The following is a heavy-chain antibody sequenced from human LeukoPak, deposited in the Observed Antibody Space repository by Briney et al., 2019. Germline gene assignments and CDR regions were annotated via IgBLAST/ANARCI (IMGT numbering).Heavy chain of an antibody. CDR1: GFTFSSYG. D-gene: IGHD2-2*01. CDR2: IRYDGSNK. V-gene: IGHV3-30*02. J-gene: IGHJ6*03. Sequence: GGSLRLSCAASGFTFSSYGMHWVRQAPGKGLEWVAFIRYDGSNKYYADSVKGRFTIFRDNSKNTLYLQMNSLRAEDTAVYYCASRSTSHYYYYYMDVWGKGTTVTVSS. CDR3: ASRSTSHYYYYYMDV.